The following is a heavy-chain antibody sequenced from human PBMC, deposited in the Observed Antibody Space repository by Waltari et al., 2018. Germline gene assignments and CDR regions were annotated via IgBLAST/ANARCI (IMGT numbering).Heavy chain of an antibody. CDR2: ITPMYGTT. V-gene: IGHV1-69*13. CDR1: GDSFNGYS. CDR3: TAVGYSYGYYLQY. Sequence: QVQLVQSGAEVKGPGSSVKVSCKASGDSFNGYSFGWVRQAPGQGLEWMGRITPMYGTTTYAQKFQGRVTVTAEKSTSTAYMELSSLRSEDTAIYYCTAVGYSYGYYLQYWGQGTLVTVSS. J-gene: IGHJ4*02. D-gene: IGHD5-18*01.